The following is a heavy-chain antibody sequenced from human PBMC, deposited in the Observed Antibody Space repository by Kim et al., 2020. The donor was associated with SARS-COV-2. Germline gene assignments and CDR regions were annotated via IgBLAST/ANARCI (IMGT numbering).Heavy chain of an antibody. J-gene: IGHJ4*02. CDR2: VHYTGTT. CDR3: GRREMTGYYDH. CDR1: GDSISGYY. V-gene: IGHV4-59*01. D-gene: IGHD3-9*01. Sequence: SETLSLTCTVSGDSISGYYWSWIRRPPGKGLEWTGYVHYTGTTNYNPSLESRVTISVDTSKNQFSLKLSSVTSADTAVYYCGRREMTGYYDHWGQGTLVTVSS.